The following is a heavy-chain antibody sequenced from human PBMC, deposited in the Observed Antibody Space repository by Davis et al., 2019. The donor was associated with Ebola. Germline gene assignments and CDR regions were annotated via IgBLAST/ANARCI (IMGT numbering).Heavy chain of an antibody. CDR3: ARGTGNVWLVTAFDI. Sequence: AASVKVSCKASGYTFTSYGITWVRQAPGQGLEWMGRIIPILGIANYAQKFQGRVTITADKSTSTAYMELSSLRSEDTAVYYCARGTGNVWLVTAFDIWGQGTMVTVSS. CDR2: IIPILGIA. D-gene: IGHD6-19*01. CDR1: GYTFTSYG. J-gene: IGHJ3*02. V-gene: IGHV1-69*04.